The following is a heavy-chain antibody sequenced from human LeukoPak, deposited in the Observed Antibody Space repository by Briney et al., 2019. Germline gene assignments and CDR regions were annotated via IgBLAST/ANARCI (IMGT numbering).Heavy chain of an antibody. D-gene: IGHD3-22*01. J-gene: IGHJ4*02. CDR3: ARAGRYYESSGYYYVVY. Sequence: KLAETLSLICSVCGVSMSSYHWMWIRQPTERTLVCIGYIYNSGSTKYNPPLKSRVTKSVDTSKNQSSQKLSPLAAAHTAVYYCARAGRYYESSGYYYVVYWGQGTLVTVSS. V-gene: IGHV4-59*08. CDR2: IYNSGST. CDR1: GVSMSSYH.